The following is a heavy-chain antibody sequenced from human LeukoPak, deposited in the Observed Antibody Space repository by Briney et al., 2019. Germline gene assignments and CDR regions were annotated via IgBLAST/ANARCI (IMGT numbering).Heavy chain of an antibody. CDR3: ERHLYDYYFDY. V-gene: IGHV4-59*08. D-gene: IGHD3-3*01. CDR2: VYYSGIT. Sequence: SETLSLTCTVSGGSINNYYWSWIRQPPGKGLEWVGYVYYSGITNSNASLKSRVTISVDTSKNQFFLKLTSVTAADTAVYFCERHLYDYYFDYWGQGTLVTVSS. J-gene: IGHJ4*02. CDR1: GGSINNYY.